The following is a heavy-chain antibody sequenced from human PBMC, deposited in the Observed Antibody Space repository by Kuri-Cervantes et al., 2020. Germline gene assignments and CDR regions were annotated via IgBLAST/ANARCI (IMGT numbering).Heavy chain of an antibody. D-gene: IGHD3-10*01. CDR1: GGSISSHY. CDR3: ARERYGSGSYAKNNRKMPPPVDV. Sequence: SETLSLTCTVSGGSISSHYWSWIRQPPGKGLEWIAYIYHTGTTNYNPSLKSRVTISVDTSKNQFSLKLSSVTAADTAVYYCARERYGSGSYAKNNRKMPPPVDVWGKGTTVTVSS. J-gene: IGHJ6*04. CDR2: IYHTGTT. V-gene: IGHV4-59*11.